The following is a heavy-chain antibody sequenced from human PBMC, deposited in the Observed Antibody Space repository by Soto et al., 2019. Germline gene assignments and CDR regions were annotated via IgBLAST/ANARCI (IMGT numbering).Heavy chain of an antibody. CDR1: GFTFTNSW. D-gene: IGHD2-21*01. Sequence: EVQVVESGGGLIQPGGSLRLSCATSGFTFTNSWMDWVRQAPGKGLVWVSRINGDGTRTTYADSVKGRFTISRDNAKNTVYLEMNNLRVEDTAVYHCARALRCVGGESCHSPFDSWGQGTLVTVSS. CDR3: ARALRCVGGESCHSPFDS. V-gene: IGHV3-74*01. J-gene: IGHJ4*02. CDR2: INGDGTRT.